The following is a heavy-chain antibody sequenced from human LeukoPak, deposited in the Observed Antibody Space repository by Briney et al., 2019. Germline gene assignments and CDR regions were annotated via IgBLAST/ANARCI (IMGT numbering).Heavy chain of an antibody. D-gene: IGHD5-12*01. V-gene: IGHV3-7*01. Sequence: GGSLRLSCAASGFTFGSYWMSWVRQAPGKGLEWVATIELDGSKKHHVDYVKGRFTISRDNADSSLYLQMHSLRAEDTAVYYRARDWDIIGGQGTLVTVSP. CDR3: ARDWDII. CDR2: IELDGSKK. CDR1: GFTFGSYW. J-gene: IGHJ4*02.